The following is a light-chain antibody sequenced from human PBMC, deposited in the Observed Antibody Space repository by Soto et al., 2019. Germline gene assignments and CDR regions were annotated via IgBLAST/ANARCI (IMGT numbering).Light chain of an antibody. CDR2: DAS. Sequence: DINMTQSPSSLSASVVDIVATTVQASQDINNYVNWYQQKPGKAPNFLIYDASNLETGVPSRFSGSGSGTDFTFTISSLQPEDFATYYCQQYDNLPITFGQGTRLEIK. CDR3: QQYDNLPIT. J-gene: IGKJ5*01. V-gene: IGKV1-33*01. CDR1: QDINNY.